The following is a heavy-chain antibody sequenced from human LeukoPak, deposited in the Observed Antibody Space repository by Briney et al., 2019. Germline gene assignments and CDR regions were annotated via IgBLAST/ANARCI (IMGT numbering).Heavy chain of an antibody. CDR3: ARQYSSSWSDFDY. J-gene: IGHJ4*02. CDR2: INHSGST. Sequence: PSETLSLTCAVYGGSFSGYYWSWIRQPPGKGLEWIGEINHSGSTNYNPSLKSRDTISVDTSKNQFSLKLSSVTAADTAVYYCARQYSSSWSDFDYWGQGTLVTVSS. V-gene: IGHV4-34*01. D-gene: IGHD6-13*01. CDR1: GGSFSGYY.